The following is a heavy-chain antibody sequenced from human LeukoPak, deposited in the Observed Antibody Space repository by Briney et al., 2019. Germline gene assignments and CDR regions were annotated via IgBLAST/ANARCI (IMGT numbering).Heavy chain of an antibody. CDR1: GFTFSSYS. V-gene: IGHV3-21*04. J-gene: IGHJ1*01. D-gene: IGHD6-13*01. CDR3: AKTREQLTTTEDFQH. CDR2: ISSSSSYI. Sequence: GGSLRLSCAASGFTFSSYSMNWVRQAPGKGLEWVSSISSSSSYIYYADSVKGRFTISRDNSKNTLYLQMNSLRAEDTAVYYCAKTREQLTTTEDFQHWGQGTLVTVSS.